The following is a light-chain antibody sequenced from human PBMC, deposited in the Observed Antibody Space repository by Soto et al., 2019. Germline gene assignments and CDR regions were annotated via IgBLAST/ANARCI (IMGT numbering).Light chain of an antibody. J-gene: IGKJ4*01. Sequence: DIQMTQYPSTLSAAVGDRVTITCRASQSISSWLAWYQQKPGKAPKLLIYKASSLESGVPSRFSGSGSGTEFTLTSSSLQPDDFATSYCQQYNSYPLTVGGGTNVDIK. CDR1: QSISSW. CDR2: KAS. V-gene: IGKV1-5*03. CDR3: QQYNSYPLT.